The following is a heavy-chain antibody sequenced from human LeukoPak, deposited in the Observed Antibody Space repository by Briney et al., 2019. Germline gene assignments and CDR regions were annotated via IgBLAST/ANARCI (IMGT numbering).Heavy chain of an antibody. J-gene: IGHJ4*02. Sequence: SQTLSLTCTVSGGSISSGGYYWSWIRQHPGKGLEWIGYIYYSGSTYYNPSFKSRVTISVDTSKNQFSLKLSSVTAADTAVYYCASSVVPAAYYFDYWGQGTLVTVSS. CDR2: IYYSGST. CDR3: ASSVVPAAYYFDY. V-gene: IGHV4-31*03. D-gene: IGHD2-2*01. CDR1: GGSISSGGYY.